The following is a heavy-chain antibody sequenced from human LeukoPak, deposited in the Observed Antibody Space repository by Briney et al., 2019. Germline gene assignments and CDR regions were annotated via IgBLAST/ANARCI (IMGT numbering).Heavy chain of an antibody. D-gene: IGHD3-16*01. J-gene: IGHJ4*02. CDR1: GDSISSYY. Sequence: PSETLSLTCTVSGDSISSYYWSWIRQPPGKGLEWIGSIYHSGSTHYKSSLKSRVTISVDTSKNQLSLKLTSVTAADTAVYYCARGVGLTQGGAFDFWGQGTLVTVSS. CDR3: ARGVGLTQGGAFDF. CDR2: IYHSGST. V-gene: IGHV4-4*09.